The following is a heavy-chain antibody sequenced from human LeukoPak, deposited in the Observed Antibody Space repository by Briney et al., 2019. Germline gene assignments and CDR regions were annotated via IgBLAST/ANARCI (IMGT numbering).Heavy chain of an antibody. CDR3: ARVGYIQAFDI. Sequence: PGGSLRLSCAAAGFTVSSNYMSWGRQAPGKGLDWVSVIYRGGSTYYADSVKGRFPISRDNSKNTLYLQMNSLRAEETAVYYCARVGYIQAFDIWGQGTLVTVYS. J-gene: IGHJ3*02. CDR1: GFTVSSNY. V-gene: IGHV3-66*01. D-gene: IGHD6-13*01. CDR2: IYRGGST.